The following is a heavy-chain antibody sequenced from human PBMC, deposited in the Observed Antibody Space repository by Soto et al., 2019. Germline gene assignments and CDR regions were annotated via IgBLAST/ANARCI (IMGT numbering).Heavy chain of an antibody. J-gene: IGHJ6*02. Sequence: EVQLLESGGGLVQPGGSLRLSCAASGFTFGSFAMTWVRQAPGKGLEWVSLISSSGGSTYYADSVKGRFTISRDNSKNTLYLQMNSLRADDTAVYYCANDRGTGYCGGNPCFLGYNHYYGMDVWGQGTTVTVSS. D-gene: IGHD2-21*01. CDR3: ANDRGTGYCGGNPCFLGYNHYYGMDV. V-gene: IGHV3-23*01. CDR2: ISSSGGST. CDR1: GFTFGSFA.